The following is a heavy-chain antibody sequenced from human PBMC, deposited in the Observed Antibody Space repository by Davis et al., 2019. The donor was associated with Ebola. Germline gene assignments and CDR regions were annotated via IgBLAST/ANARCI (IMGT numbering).Heavy chain of an antibody. CDR2: IIPIFGTA. Sequence: SVKVSCKASGGTFSSYAISWVRQAPGQGLEWMGGIIPIFGTANYAQKFQGRVTITRNTSISTAYMELSSLRSEDTAVYYCAREGEFYDFWSGYNWFDPWGQGTLVTVSS. CDR3: AREGEFYDFWSGYNWFDP. D-gene: IGHD3-3*01. CDR1: GGTFSSYA. V-gene: IGHV1-69*05. J-gene: IGHJ5*02.